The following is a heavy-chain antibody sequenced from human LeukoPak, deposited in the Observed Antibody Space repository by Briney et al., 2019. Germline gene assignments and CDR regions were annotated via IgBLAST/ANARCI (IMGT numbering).Heavy chain of an antibody. CDR1: GFTFSSYG. CDR3: AKDLGTFGYEAPAYFDY. J-gene: IGHJ4*02. V-gene: IGHV3-30*18. D-gene: IGHD5-12*01. CDR2: ISYDGSNK. Sequence: GGSLRLSCAASGFTFSSYGMHWVRQAPGKGLEWVAVISYDGSNKYYADSVKGRFTISRDNSKNTLYLQMNSLRAEDTAVYYCAKDLGTFGYEAPAYFDYWGQGTLVTVSS.